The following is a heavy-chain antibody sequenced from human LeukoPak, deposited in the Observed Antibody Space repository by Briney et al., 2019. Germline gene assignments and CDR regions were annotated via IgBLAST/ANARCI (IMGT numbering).Heavy chain of an antibody. Sequence: GGSLRLSCAASGFTFSSYAMYWVRQAPGKGLEWVSGIFGSGGSTHYADSVKGRFTISRDNSKNTVYLQMNSLRAEDTAVYYCAKDLYGVIAPNDAFDFWGQGTLVTVSS. V-gene: IGHV3-23*01. J-gene: IGHJ3*01. CDR3: AKDLYGVIAPNDAFDF. D-gene: IGHD3-16*02. CDR1: GFTFSSYA. CDR2: IFGSGGST.